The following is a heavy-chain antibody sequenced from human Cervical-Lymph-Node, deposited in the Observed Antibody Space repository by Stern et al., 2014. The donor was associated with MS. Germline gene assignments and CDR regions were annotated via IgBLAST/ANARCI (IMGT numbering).Heavy chain of an antibody. Sequence: VQLVEPGPGLVKPSQPLSLTCTVSGGSISSGAYYWRWTRQHPGKGLEWDGYIYYRGSTYYNPSLKSRVTISVDTSKNQFSLKLSSVTAADTAVYYCAREAKVGAPFDYWGQGTLVTVSS. J-gene: IGHJ4*02. CDR1: GGSISSGAYY. D-gene: IGHD1-26*01. CDR3: AREAKVGAPFDY. CDR2: IYYRGST. V-gene: IGHV4-31*03.